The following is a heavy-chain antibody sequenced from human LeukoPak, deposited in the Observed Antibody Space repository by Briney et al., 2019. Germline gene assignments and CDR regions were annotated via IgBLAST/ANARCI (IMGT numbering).Heavy chain of an antibody. D-gene: IGHD6-13*01. J-gene: IGHJ4*01. CDR1: GYTFTGYY. CDR3: ARDGSPARFDY. V-gene: IGHV1-2*02. Sequence: ASVKVSCKASGYTFTGYYMHWLRQAPGQGLEWMGWIDPKRGGTNYAQKFQGRVTMSRDTSTTTVYMELNNLKSEDTAVYYCARDGSPARFDYWGHGTLVTVSS. CDR2: IDPKRGGT.